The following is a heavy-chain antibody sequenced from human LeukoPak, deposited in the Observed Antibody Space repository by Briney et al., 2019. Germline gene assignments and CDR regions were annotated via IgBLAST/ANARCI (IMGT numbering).Heavy chain of an antibody. CDR2: IYYSGST. Sequence: SETLSLTCTVSGGSISSYYWSWIRQPPGKGLEWIGYIYYSGSTNYNPSLKSRVTISVDTSKNQFSLKLSSVTAADTAVYYCARLQYDYGASWGQGTLVTVSS. CDR3: ARLQYDYGAS. CDR1: GGSISSYY. D-gene: IGHD5-24*01. J-gene: IGHJ4*02. V-gene: IGHV4-59*08.